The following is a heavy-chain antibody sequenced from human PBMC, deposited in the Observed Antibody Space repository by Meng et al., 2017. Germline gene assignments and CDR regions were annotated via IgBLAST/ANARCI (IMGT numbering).Heavy chain of an antibody. V-gene: IGHV4-34*02. D-gene: IGHD5-18*01. CDR3: ASSGYSYGDRFYY. Sequence: QAQLSHWVAGLVKPSEALSLTCSVYGGAFSGYYLSWIRQSPGKGLEWIGEINHSGSTNYNPSLKSRVTISVDTSKNQFSLKLSSVTAADTAVYYCASSGYSYGDRFYYWGQGTLVTVSS. CDR2: INHSGST. J-gene: IGHJ4*02. CDR1: GGAFSGYY.